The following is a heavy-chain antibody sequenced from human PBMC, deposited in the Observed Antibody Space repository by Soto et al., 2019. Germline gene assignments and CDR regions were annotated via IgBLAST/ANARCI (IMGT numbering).Heavy chain of an antibody. J-gene: IGHJ4*02. V-gene: IGHV2-5*02. D-gene: IGHD6-19*01. CDR1: GFSLSSTRMA. CDR3: AHIVVAGLGYYFDY. Sequence: QITLKESGPTLVKPTQTLTLTCTFSGFSLSSTRMAVGWIRQPPGKALEWLALIYCDDDKRYSPFLKSRLTINKDNSKNQVVLTMSNMDPVDTARYYCAHIVVAGLGYYFDYWGQGTLVTVSS. CDR2: IYCDDDK.